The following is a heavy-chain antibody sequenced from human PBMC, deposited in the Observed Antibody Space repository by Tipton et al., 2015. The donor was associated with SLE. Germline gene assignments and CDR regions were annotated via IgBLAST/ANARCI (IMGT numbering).Heavy chain of an antibody. CDR3: ARMQAGVTMIRGVPPTDY. Sequence: TLSLTCVVSGASIRSTYWWSWVRQPPGKGLEWSGEIFHSGTTNYNPSLTRRVTISVDKFKNQFSLNLSSVTAADTAVYYCARMQAGVTMIRGVPPTDYWGQGTLVTVSS. D-gene: IGHD3-10*01. J-gene: IGHJ4*02. V-gene: IGHV4-4*02. CDR1: GASIRSTYW. CDR2: IFHSGTT.